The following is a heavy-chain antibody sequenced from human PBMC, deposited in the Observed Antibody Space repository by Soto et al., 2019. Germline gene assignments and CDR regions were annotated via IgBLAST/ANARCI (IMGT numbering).Heavy chain of an antibody. J-gene: IGHJ3*01. CDR1: GYTFTSYG. CDR3: SRASQYIVVVTAIPYAFDL. D-gene: IGHD2-21*02. CDR2: ISAYNGNT. Sequence: QVQLVQSGAEVKKPEASVKVSCKASGYTFTSYGIIWVRQAHGQGLEWMVWISAYNGNTNYAQKLQGRVTMTTDTSTSTAYMELSSLRSDDTAVYYCSRASQYIVVVTAIPYAFDLWGQWTMVTVSS. V-gene: IGHV1-18*04.